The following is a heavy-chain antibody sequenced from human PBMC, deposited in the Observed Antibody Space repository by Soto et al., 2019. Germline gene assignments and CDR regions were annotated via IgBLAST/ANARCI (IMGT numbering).Heavy chain of an antibody. D-gene: IGHD3-22*01. CDR1: GYTFTSYG. V-gene: IGHV1-18*01. Sequence: ASVKVSFKASGYTFTSYGISWLRQAPGQGLEWMGWISAYNGNTNYAQKLQGRVTMTTDTSTSTAYMELRSLRSDDTAVYYCARDPYYYDSSGYPFYYYYGMDVWGQGTTVTVSS. CDR2: ISAYNGNT. CDR3: ARDPYYYDSSGYPFYYYYGMDV. J-gene: IGHJ6*02.